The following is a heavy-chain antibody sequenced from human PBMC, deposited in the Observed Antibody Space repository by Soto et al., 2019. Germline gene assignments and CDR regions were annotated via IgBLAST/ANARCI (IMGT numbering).Heavy chain of an antibody. CDR2: TYYRSKWYN. CDR3: ARGKGPITGTNWFDP. CDR1: GDSVSSNSAA. D-gene: IGHD1-20*01. Sequence: KQSQTLSLTCAISGDSVSSNSAAWNWIRQSPSRGLEWLGRTYYRSKWYNDYAVSVKSRITINPDTSKNQFSLQLNSVTPEDTAVYYCARGKGPITGTNWFDPWGQGTLVTVSS. J-gene: IGHJ5*02. V-gene: IGHV6-1*01.